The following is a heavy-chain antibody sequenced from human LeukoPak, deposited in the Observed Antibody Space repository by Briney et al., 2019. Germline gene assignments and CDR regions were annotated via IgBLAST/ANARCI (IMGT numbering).Heavy chain of an antibody. CDR2: ISGSGGAT. J-gene: IGHJ3*02. Sequence: GGSLRLSCAASGFTFSTYGMSWVRQAPGKGLEWVSAISGSGGATYYADSVKGRFTISRDNSKNTLYLQMNSLRAEDTALYYCAKDPPGYSDSGLDAFDIWGQGTMVTVSS. CDR3: AKDPPGYSDSGLDAFDI. CDR1: GFTFSTYG. V-gene: IGHV3-23*01. D-gene: IGHD5-12*01.